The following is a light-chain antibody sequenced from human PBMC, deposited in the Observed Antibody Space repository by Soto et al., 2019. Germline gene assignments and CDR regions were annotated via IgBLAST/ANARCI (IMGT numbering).Light chain of an antibody. V-gene: IGLV1-40*01. CDR3: QSYDSSLSGYV. Sequence: QSALTQPPSVSGAPGQMVTISCTGSSSNIGAGYDVHWYQQLPGTAPKLLIYGNSNRPSGVPDQFSGSKSGTSASLAITGLQAEDETDYYCQSYDSSLSGYVFGTGTKVTVL. CDR2: GNS. J-gene: IGLJ1*01. CDR1: SSNIGAGYD.